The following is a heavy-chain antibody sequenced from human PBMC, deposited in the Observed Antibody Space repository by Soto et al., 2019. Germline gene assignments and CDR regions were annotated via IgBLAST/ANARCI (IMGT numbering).Heavy chain of an antibody. Sequence: QVQLVESGGGLVKPGGSLRLSCAASGFTFSDYYMSWIRQAPGKGLEWVSYISSSSSYTNYADSVKGRFTISRDNAKNSLYLQMNSLRAEDTAVYYCARLGGSSWYTNWFDPWGQGTLVTVSS. V-gene: IGHV3-11*05. CDR2: ISSSSSYT. J-gene: IGHJ5*02. CDR3: ARLGGSSWYTNWFDP. D-gene: IGHD6-13*01. CDR1: GFTFSDYY.